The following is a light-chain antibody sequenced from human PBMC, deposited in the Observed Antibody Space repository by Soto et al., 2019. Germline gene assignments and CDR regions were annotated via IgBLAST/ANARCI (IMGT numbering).Light chain of an antibody. V-gene: IGKV3-11*01. CDR1: QSVSSY. Sequence: EIVLTQSPATLSLSPGERATLSCRASQSVSSYLAWYQQKPGQAPRLLIYDASNRATGIPARFSGSGSWTDFTLTISSLEPDDFAVYYCQQRSNPITFGQGTRLEIK. CDR2: DAS. J-gene: IGKJ5*01. CDR3: QQRSNPIT.